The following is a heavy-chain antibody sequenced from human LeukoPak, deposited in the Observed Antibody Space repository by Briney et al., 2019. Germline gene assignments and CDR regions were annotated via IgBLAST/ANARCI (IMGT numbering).Heavy chain of an antibody. D-gene: IGHD3-16*01. CDR2: INDNGAGT. Sequence: GGSLRLSCAASGFTFSTYTMSWVRQAPGKGLEWVSTINDNGAGTYYADSVKGRFTISRDNSYNTVSLQMNSLRDEDTGVYFCAKGLRTGVGPYMGYHYYMDVWGKGATVTVSS. V-gene: IGHV3-23*01. CDR1: GFTFSTYT. J-gene: IGHJ6*03. CDR3: AKGLRTGVGPYMGYHYYMDV.